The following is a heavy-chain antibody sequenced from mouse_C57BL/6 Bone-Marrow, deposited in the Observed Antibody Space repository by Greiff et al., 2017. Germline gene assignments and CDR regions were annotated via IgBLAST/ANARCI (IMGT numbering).Heavy chain of an antibody. V-gene: IGHV1-76*01. Sequence: VMLVESGAELVRPGASVKLSCKASGYTFTDYYINWVKQRPGQGLEWIARIYPGSGNTYYNEKFKGKATLTAEKSSSTAYMQLSSLTSEDSAVYFCARWNYWGQGTSVTVSS. J-gene: IGHJ4*01. CDR2: IYPGSGNT. CDR3: ARWNY. CDR1: GYTFTDYY.